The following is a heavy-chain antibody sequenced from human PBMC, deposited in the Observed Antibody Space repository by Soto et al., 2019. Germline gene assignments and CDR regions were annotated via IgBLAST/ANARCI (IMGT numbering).Heavy chain of an antibody. CDR1: GGTFSSYA. D-gene: IGHD2-21*02. J-gene: IGHJ6*02. V-gene: IGHV1-69*01. Sequence: QVQLVQSGAEVKKPGSSVKVSCKASGGTFSSYAIIWVRQAPGQGLEWMGGIIPIFGTANYAQKFQGRVTITADESTSTAYMELSSLRSEDTAVYYCARGGKYCGGDCYPDYYYYGMDVWGQGTTVTVSS. CDR3: ARGGKYCGGDCYPDYYYYGMDV. CDR2: IIPIFGTA.